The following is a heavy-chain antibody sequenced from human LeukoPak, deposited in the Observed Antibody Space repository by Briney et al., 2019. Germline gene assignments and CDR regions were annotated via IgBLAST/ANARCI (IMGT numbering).Heavy chain of an antibody. Sequence: PSETLSLTCTVSGGSISSGSYYWSWIRQPAGKGLEWIGRIYTSGSTNYNPSLKSRVTISVDTSNNQFSLTMASVTAADTAVYYCARLPRGLIRSYWGQGTLVTVSS. D-gene: IGHD3-16*01. V-gene: IGHV4-61*02. CDR2: IYTSGST. CDR3: ARLPRGLIRSY. J-gene: IGHJ4*02. CDR1: GGSISSGSYY.